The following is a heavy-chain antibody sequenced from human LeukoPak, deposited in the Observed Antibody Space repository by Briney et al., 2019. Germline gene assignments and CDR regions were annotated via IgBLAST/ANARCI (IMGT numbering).Heavy chain of an antibody. Sequence: SETLSLTCGVYGGSFSGYYWSWIRQPPGKGLEWIGEINHSGSTNYNPSLKSRVTISVDTSKNQFSLKLSSVTAADTAVYYCARSVAFFGSGRSSMVYATPDYWGQGTLVTVSS. CDR3: ARSVAFFGSGRSSMVYATPDY. D-gene: IGHD2-8*01. J-gene: IGHJ4*02. CDR1: GGSFSGYY. CDR2: INHSGST. V-gene: IGHV4-34*01.